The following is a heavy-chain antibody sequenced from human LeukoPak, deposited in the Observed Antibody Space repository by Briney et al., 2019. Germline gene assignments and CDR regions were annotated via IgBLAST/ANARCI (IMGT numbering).Heavy chain of an antibody. CDR3: ARDGVAVAGLDY. J-gene: IGHJ4*02. CDR1: GFTFSSYS. Sequence: GGSLRLSCAASGFTFSSYSMNWVRQAPGKGLEWVSSISSSSSYIYYADSAKGRFTISRDNAKNSLYLQMNSLRAEDTAVHYCARDGVAVAGLDYWGQGTLVTVSS. V-gene: IGHV3-21*01. CDR2: ISSSSSYI. D-gene: IGHD6-19*01.